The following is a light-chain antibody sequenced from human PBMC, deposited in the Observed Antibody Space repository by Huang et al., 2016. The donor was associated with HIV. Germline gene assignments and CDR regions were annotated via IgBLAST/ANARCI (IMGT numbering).Light chain of an antibody. Sequence: EIVMTQSPATLSVSQGERATLSCRASQSVNSNLAWYQQKPGQAPRLFIYGASTRATGIPARFRGSGSGTELTLTISSLQSEDLAVYYCQQYNNWPPYTFGQGTKVEIK. CDR3: QQYNNWPPYT. CDR1: QSVNSN. V-gene: IGKV3-15*01. CDR2: GAS. J-gene: IGKJ2*01.